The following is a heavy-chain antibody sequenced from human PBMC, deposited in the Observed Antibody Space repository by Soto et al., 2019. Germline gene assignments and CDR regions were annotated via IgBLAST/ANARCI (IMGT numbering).Heavy chain of an antibody. D-gene: IGHD3-10*01. Sequence: SETLSLTCTFSGVSVKSPSHYWSWIRQPPGKGLEWIGNIYYIGTTEYNPSLDNRVTILLDTTENYFSLKLSSVTVADTAAYYCERNASGRGWFDSWGQGTLV. V-gene: IGHV4-61*03. CDR2: IYYIGTT. J-gene: IGHJ5*01. CDR3: ERNASGRGWFDS. CDR1: GVSVKSPSHY.